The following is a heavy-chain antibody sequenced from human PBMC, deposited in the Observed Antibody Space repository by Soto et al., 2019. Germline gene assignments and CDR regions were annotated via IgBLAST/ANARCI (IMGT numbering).Heavy chain of an antibody. CDR1: GDTFNSYV. CDR3: TMSYGYTFGGSLDN. Sequence: QVQLVQSGPEVKKPGSSVKVSCKASGDTFNSYVITWVRQAPGQGIEWLGGIITAFGTTSYAQNFQDRLTSTADEAATTDLMERSSLTSDDTAMYYCTMSYGYTFGGSLDNWGQGARVTVSS. CDR2: IITAFGTT. V-gene: IGHV1-69*01. D-gene: IGHD5-18*01. J-gene: IGHJ4*02.